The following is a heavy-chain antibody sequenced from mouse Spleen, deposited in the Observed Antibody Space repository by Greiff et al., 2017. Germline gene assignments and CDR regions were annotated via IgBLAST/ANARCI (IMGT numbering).Heavy chain of an antibody. D-gene: IGHD1-1*01. J-gene: IGHJ3*01. CDR1: GYTFTSYW. CDR2: IYPGSGST. Sequence: LKQPGSELVRPGASVKLSCKASGYTFTSYWMHWVKQRPGQGLEWIGNIYPGSGSTNYDEKFKSKATLTVDTSSSTAYMQLSSLTSEDSAVYYCTTITTVVDAWFAYWGQGTLVTVSA. CDR3: TTITTVVDAWFAY. V-gene: IGHV1S22*01.